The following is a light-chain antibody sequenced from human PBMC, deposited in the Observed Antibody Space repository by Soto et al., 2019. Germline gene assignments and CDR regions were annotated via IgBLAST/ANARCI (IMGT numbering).Light chain of an antibody. CDR3: CSYASDSTYV. CDR2: EGS. J-gene: IGLJ1*01. V-gene: IGLV2-23*01. Sequence: QSALTQPASVSGSPGQSITISCTGTSSDVGNYNLVSWYQQHPGKAPKLMIYEGSRRPSGVSNRFSGSKSGNAASLTISGLQAEDEADYYCCSYASDSTYVFXSGTKATVL. CDR1: SSDVGNYNL.